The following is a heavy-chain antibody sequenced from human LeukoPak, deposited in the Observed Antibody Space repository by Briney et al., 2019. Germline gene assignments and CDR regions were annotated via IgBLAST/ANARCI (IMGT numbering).Heavy chain of an antibody. CDR3: ARDPMVRGSDWFDP. Sequence: ASVKVSCKASGYTFTGYYMHWVRQAPGQGLEWMGWINPNSGGTNYAQKLQGRVTVTRDTSISTAYMELSRLRSDDTAVYYCARDPMVRGSDWFDPWGQGTLVTVSS. CDR2: INPNSGGT. D-gene: IGHD3-10*01. V-gene: IGHV1-2*02. CDR1: GYTFTGYY. J-gene: IGHJ5*02.